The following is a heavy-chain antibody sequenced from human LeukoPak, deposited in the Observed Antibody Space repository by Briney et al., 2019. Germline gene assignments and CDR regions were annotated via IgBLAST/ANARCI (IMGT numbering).Heavy chain of an antibody. CDR1: GFTFSSYG. J-gene: IGHJ6*03. V-gene: IGHV3-33*06. D-gene: IGHD2-2*01. CDR2: IWYDGSSK. CDR3: AKGRSSTSYYYMDV. Sequence: PGRSLRLSCAASGFTFSSYGMHWVRQAPGKGLGWVAVIWYDGSSKYYADSVKGRFTISRDNSKNTLYLQMNSLRAEDTAVYYCAKGRSSTSYYYMDVWGKGTTVTVSS.